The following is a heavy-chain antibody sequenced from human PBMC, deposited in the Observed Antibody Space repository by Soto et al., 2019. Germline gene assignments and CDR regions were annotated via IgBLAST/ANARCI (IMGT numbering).Heavy chain of an antibody. D-gene: IGHD3-22*01. CDR1: GFTFDDYA. J-gene: IGHJ3*02. CDR2: ISWNSGSI. V-gene: IGHV3-9*01. CDR3: AKSAFYDSSGYYFRIPIHYAFDI. Sequence: EVQLVESGGGLVQPGRSLRLSCAASGFTFDDYAMHWVRQAPGKGLEWVSGISWNSGSIGYADSVKGRFTISRDNAKNSLYLQMNSLRAEDTALYYCAKSAFYDSSGYYFRIPIHYAFDIWGQGTMVTVSS.